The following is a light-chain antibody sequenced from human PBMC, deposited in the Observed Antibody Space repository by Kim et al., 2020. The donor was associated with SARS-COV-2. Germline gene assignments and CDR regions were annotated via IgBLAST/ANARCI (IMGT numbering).Light chain of an antibody. J-gene: IGLJ2*01. CDR2: LEGSGSY. CDR3: ETWDSNTVV. V-gene: IGLV4-60*03. Sequence: SVKLTCTLSSGHSSYIIAWHQQQPGKAPRYLMKLEGSGSYNKGSGVPDRFSGSSSGAHRYLTISNLQSEDEADYYCETWDSNTVVFGGGTQLTVL. CDR1: SGHSSYI.